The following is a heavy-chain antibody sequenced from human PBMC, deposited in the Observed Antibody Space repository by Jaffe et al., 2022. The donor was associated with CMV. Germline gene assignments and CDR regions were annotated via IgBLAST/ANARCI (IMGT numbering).Heavy chain of an antibody. V-gene: IGHV4-59*01. D-gene: IGHD3-10*01. CDR2: IYYSGST. Sequence: QVQLQESGPGLVKPSETLSLTCTVSGGSISSYYWSWIRQPPGKGLEWIGYIYYSGSTNYNPSLKSRVTISVDTSKNQFSLKLSSVTAADTAVYYCARDVQLWYTGHVAFDIWGQGTMVTVSS. J-gene: IGHJ3*02. CDR1: GGSISSYY. CDR3: ARDVQLWYTGHVAFDI.